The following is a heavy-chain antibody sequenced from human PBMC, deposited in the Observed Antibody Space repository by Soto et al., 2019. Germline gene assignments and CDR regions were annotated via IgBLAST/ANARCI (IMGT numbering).Heavy chain of an antibody. Sequence: GGSLRLSCVGSGFTFSDYYMSWFRQAPGKGLEWVSYISSGSSTISYSDSVKSRFTISRDSAKNSLYLQMKSLRAEDTAMYYCARDGDVNTGFGKDYWGQGTLVTVSS. CDR1: GFTFSDYY. V-gene: IGHV3-11*04. CDR3: ARDGDVNTGFGKDY. J-gene: IGHJ4*02. CDR2: ISSGSSTI. D-gene: IGHD3-16*01.